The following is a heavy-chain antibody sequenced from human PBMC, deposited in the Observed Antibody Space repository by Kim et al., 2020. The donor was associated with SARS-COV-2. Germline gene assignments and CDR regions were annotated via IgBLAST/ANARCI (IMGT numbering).Heavy chain of an antibody. D-gene: IGHD6-13*01. CDR2: ISWNSGSI. V-gene: IGHV3-9*01. Sequence: GGSLRLSCAASGFTFGDYAMHWVRQAPGKGLEWVSGISWNSGSIGYADSVKGRFTISRDNAKNSLYLQMNSLRAEDTALYYCAKDPRIAAAGTSLWYFDLWGRGTLVTVSS. J-gene: IGHJ2*01. CDR3: AKDPRIAAAGTSLWYFDL. CDR1: GFTFGDYA.